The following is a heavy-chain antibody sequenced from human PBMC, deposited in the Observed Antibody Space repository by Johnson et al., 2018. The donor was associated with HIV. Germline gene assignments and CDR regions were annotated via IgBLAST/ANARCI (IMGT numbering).Heavy chain of an antibody. D-gene: IGHD6-6*01. CDR1: GFTFSSYA. CDR3: AKASVIAARPKGGNAFDI. CDR2: ISGSGGST. J-gene: IGHJ3*02. V-gene: IGHV3-23*04. Sequence: VQLVESGGGVVRPGGSLRLSCAASGFTFSSYAMSWVRQAPGKGLEWVSAISGSGGSTYYADSVKGRFTISRDNSKNSLYLQMNSLRTEDTALYYCAKASVIAARPKGGNAFDIWGQGTMVTVSS.